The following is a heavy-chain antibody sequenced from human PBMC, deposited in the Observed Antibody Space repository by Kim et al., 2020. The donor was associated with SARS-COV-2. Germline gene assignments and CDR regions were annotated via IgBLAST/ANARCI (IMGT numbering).Heavy chain of an antibody. J-gene: IGHJ6*03. CDR2: IWYDGSNK. CDR3: ARDRGIAAHYYYYYYYMDV. CDR1: GFTFSSYG. D-gene: IGHD6-13*01. Sequence: GGSLRLSCAASGFTFSSYGMHWVRQAPGKGLEWVAVIWYDGSNKYYADSVKGRFTISRDNSKNTLYLQMNSLRAEDTAVYYCARDRGIAAHYYYYYYYMDVWGKGTTVTVSS. V-gene: IGHV3-33*01.